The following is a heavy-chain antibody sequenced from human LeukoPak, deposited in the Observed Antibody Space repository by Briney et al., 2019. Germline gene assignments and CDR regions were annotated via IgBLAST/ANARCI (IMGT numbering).Heavy chain of an antibody. V-gene: IGHV3-30*02. Sequence: GGSLRLSCAASAFRFSSYGMHWVRQAPGKGPEWVAVIWYGGSNKYYADSVKGRFTISRDNSKNTLYLQMNSLRAEDTAVYYCAKSRWELLGGFDYWGQGTLVTVSS. D-gene: IGHD1-26*01. CDR1: AFRFSSYG. CDR2: IWYGGSNK. J-gene: IGHJ4*02. CDR3: AKSRWELLGGFDY.